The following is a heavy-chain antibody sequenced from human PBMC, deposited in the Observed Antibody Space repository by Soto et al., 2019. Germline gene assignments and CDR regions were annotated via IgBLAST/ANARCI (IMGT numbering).Heavy chain of an antibody. CDR1: GGSFSGYY. J-gene: IGHJ4*02. Sequence: PSETLSLTCAVYGGSFSGYYWSWIRQPPGKELEWIGEINHSGSTNYNPSPKSRVTISVDTSKNQFSPKLSSVTAADAAVYYCARKSSGWYGIGKFDYWGQGTLVTVSS. CDR2: INHSGST. D-gene: IGHD6-19*01. CDR3: ARKSSGWYGIGKFDY. V-gene: IGHV4-34*01.